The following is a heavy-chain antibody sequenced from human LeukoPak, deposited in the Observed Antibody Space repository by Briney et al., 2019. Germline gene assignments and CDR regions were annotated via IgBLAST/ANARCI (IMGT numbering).Heavy chain of an antibody. D-gene: IGHD5-18*01. CDR1: GGTFSSYA. CDR3: ASSGYSSSRGVRGNSYGMDV. Sequence: SVKVSSKASGGTFSSYAISWVRQAPGQGLEWMGGIIPIFGIANYAQKFQGRVTITADKSTSTAYMELSSLRSEDTAVYYCASSGYSSSRGVRGNSYGMDVWGKGTTVTVSS. V-gene: IGHV1-69*17. J-gene: IGHJ6*04. CDR2: IIPIFGIA.